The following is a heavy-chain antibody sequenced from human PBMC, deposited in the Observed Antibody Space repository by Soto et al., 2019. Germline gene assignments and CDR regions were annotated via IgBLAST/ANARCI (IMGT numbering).Heavy chain of an antibody. Sequence: EVQLLESGGGLVQPGGSLRLSCAASGFTFSSYAMSWVHQAPGKGLEWVSAISGSGVSTYYADSVKGRFTISRDNSKNTLYLQMNSLRAEDTAVYYCAKDRGYSYGWDYFDYWGQGTLVTVSS. CDR2: ISGSGVST. CDR1: GFTFSSYA. J-gene: IGHJ4*02. D-gene: IGHD5-18*01. V-gene: IGHV3-23*01. CDR3: AKDRGYSYGWDYFDY.